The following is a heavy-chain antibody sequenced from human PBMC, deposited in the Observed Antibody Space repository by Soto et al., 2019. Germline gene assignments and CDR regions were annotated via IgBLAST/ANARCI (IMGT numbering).Heavy chain of an antibody. J-gene: IGHJ4*02. Sequence: GGSLRLSCAASGFTFSSYSMNWVRQAPGKGLEWVSSISSSSSYIYYADSVKGRFTISRDNAKNSLYLQMNSLRAEDTAVYYCARDLPSYDFWSGGDYWGQGTLVTVSS. V-gene: IGHV3-21*01. CDR3: ARDLPSYDFWSGGDY. CDR1: GFTFSSYS. CDR2: ISSSSSYI. D-gene: IGHD3-3*01.